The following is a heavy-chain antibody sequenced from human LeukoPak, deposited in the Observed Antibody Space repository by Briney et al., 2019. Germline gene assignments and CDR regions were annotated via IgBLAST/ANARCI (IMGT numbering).Heavy chain of an antibody. V-gene: IGHV4-31*03. D-gene: IGHD6-19*01. Sequence: PSQTLSLTCTVSGGSISSGGYYWSWIRQHPGKGLEWIGYIYYSGSTYYNPSLKSRVTISVDTSKNQFSLKLSSVTAADTAVYYCAKGFGVAVAGSWGLFDYWGQGTLVTVSS. CDR2: IYYSGST. CDR3: AKGFGVAVAGSWGLFDY. J-gene: IGHJ4*02. CDR1: GGSISSGGYY.